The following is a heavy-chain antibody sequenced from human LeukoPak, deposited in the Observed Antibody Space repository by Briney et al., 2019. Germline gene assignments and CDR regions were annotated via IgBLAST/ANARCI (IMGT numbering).Heavy chain of an antibody. V-gene: IGHV3-11*01. Sequence: PGGSLRLSCAASGFTFSDYYMSWVRQAPGKGLEGVSYISSSGSTIYYPDSVKGRFTISRDNAKNSLYLQMNSLRAEDTALYYCAKDKGWLQFMDLCFDYWGQGTLVTVSS. CDR3: AKDKGWLQFMDLCFDY. J-gene: IGHJ4*02. D-gene: IGHD5-24*01. CDR2: ISSSGSTI. CDR1: GFTFSDYY.